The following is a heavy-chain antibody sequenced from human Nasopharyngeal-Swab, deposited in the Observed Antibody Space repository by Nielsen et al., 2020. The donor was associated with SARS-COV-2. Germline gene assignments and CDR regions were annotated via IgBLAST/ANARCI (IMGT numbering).Heavy chain of an antibody. CDR2: IYYSGST. CDR1: GGSISSSSYY. V-gene: IGHV4-39*01. CDR3: ARVFPRDIVLMVYAPSHFDY. J-gene: IGHJ4*02. Sequence: SETLSLTCTVSGGSISSSSYYWGWIRQPPGKGLEWIGRIYYSGSTYYNPSLKSRVTISVDTSKNQFSLKLSSVTAADTAVYYCARVFPRDIVLMVYAPSHFDYWGQGTLVSVSS. D-gene: IGHD2-8*01.